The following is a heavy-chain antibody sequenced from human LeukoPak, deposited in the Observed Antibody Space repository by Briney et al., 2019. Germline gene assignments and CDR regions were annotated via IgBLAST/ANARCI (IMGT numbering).Heavy chain of an antibody. V-gene: IGHV3-30-3*01. D-gene: IGHD2-2*01. Sequence: GGSLRLSCAASGFTFGSYAMHWVRQAPGKGLEWVAVISYDGSNKYYADSVKGRFTISRDNSKNTLYLQTNSLRAEDTAVYYCAREGYQLLTAFDYWGQGTLVTVSS. CDR1: GFTFGSYA. CDR2: ISYDGSNK. CDR3: AREGYQLLTAFDY. J-gene: IGHJ4*02.